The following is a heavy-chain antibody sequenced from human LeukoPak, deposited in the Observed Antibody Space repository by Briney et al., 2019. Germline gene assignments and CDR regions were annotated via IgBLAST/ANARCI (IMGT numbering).Heavy chain of an antibody. Sequence: TGGSLRLSCEASGFTFSPYAMSWVRQTPGKGLEWVAAISGDNPGTYHASSVRGRFTISRDNSKNTVHLQMNGLRAEDAAIYYCAKASVGHCSGAFCYHFVSWGQGTLVTVSS. CDR2: ISGDNPGT. V-gene: IGHV3-23*01. CDR3: AKASVGHCSGAFCYHFVS. J-gene: IGHJ4*02. D-gene: IGHD2-15*01. CDR1: GFTFSPYA.